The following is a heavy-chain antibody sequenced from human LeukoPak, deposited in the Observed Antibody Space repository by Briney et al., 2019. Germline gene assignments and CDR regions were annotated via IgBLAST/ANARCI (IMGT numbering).Heavy chain of an antibody. D-gene: IGHD1-26*01. J-gene: IGHJ4*02. CDR2: ISYDGSNK. V-gene: IGHV3-30*18. CDR3: AKALTFYSGSYDY. Sequence: GGSPRLSCAASGFTFSSYGMHWVRQAPGKGLEWVAVISYDGSNKYYADSVKGRFAISRDNSKNTLYLQMNSLRAEDTAVYYCAKALTFYSGSYDYWGQGTLVTVSS. CDR1: GFTFSSYG.